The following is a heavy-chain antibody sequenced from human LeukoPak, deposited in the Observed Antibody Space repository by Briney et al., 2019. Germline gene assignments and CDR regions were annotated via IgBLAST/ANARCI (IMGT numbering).Heavy chain of an antibody. V-gene: IGHV4-34*01. CDR2: INHSRST. Sequence: PSETLSLTCAVYGGSFSGYYWSWIRQPPGKGLEWIGEINHSRSTNYNPSLKSRVTISVDTSKNQFSLKLSSVTAADTAVYYCARGARFDPWGQGTLVTVSS. J-gene: IGHJ5*02. CDR3: ARGARFDP. CDR1: GGSFSGYY.